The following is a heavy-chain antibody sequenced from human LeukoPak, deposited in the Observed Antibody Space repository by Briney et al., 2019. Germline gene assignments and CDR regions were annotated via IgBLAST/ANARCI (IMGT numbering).Heavy chain of an antibody. Sequence: PSETLSLTCTVSGGSITSGSYYWAWIRQPPGKGLEWIGSIYSGGSTYYHPSLKSRVTISVDTSKNQFSLKLSSVTAADTAVYYCARGLPSMIVVVITTLWDYWGQGTLVTVSS. CDR2: IYSGGST. J-gene: IGHJ4*02. V-gene: IGHV4-39*07. CDR1: GGSITSGSYY. D-gene: IGHD3-22*01. CDR3: ARGLPSMIVVVITTLWDY.